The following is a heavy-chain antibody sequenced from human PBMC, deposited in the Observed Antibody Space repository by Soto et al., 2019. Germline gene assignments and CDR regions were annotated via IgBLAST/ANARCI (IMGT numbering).Heavy chain of an antibody. CDR2: INHGGST. J-gene: IGHJ4*02. D-gene: IGHD3-10*01. CDR3: ARGKVVRGGCVGLDY. CDR1: GGSFSGYY. V-gene: IGHV4-34*01. Sequence: QVQLQQWGAGLLKPSETLSLTSAVYGGSFSGYYWSWIRQPPGKGLERIGEINHGGSTNYNPSLKGRVTLAVDTSRNQFSLTLSSVTAADTAVYYCARGKVVRGGCVGLDYWGQGTLVTVSS.